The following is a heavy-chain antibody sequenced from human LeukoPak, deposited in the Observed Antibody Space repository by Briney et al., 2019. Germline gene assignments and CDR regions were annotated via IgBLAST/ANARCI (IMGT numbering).Heavy chain of an antibody. CDR2: ISSSGSTI. J-gene: IGHJ4*02. Sequence: GGSLRLSCAASGFTFRSYEMNWVRQAPGKGLEWVSYISSSGSTIYYADSVKGRFTISRDNAKNSLYLQMNSLRAEDTAVYYCARDVAPLYYYGSGSFLFDYWGQRTLVTVSS. D-gene: IGHD3-10*01. CDR1: GFTFRSYE. CDR3: ARDVAPLYYYGSGSFLFDY. V-gene: IGHV3-48*03.